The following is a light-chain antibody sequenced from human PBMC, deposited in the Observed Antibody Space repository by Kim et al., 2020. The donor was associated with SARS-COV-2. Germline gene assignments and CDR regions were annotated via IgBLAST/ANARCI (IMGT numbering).Light chain of an antibody. Sequence: EVVLTQSPGTLSLSPGERATLSCRSSQSISSVYLVWYQQKPGQSPRLLMSSASTRATGVPDRFSGSGSGTEFTLTITRLETEDFAVYYCQHYYPSPLGLSFGGGTKVEIK. J-gene: IGKJ4*01. CDR2: SAS. CDR1: QSISSVY. V-gene: IGKV3-20*01. CDR3: QHYYPSPLGLS.